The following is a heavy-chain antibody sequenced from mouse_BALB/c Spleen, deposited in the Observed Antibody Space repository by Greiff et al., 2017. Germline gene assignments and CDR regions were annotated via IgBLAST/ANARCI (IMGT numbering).Heavy chain of an antibody. V-gene: IGHV2-9*02. J-gene: IGHJ4*01. CDR2: IWAGGST. Sequence: VKVVESGPGLVAPSQSLSITCTVSGFSLTSYGVHWVRQPPGKGLEWLGVIWAGGSTNYNSALMSRLSISKDNSKSQVFLKMNSLQTDDTAMYYCARDRGDREAMDYWGQGTSVTVSS. CDR1: GFSLTSYG. D-gene: IGHD2-14*01. CDR3: ARDRGDREAMDY.